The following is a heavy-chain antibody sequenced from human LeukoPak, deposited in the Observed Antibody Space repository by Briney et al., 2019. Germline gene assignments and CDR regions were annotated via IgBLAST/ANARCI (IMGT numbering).Heavy chain of an antibody. CDR2: IYVSGST. J-gene: IGHJ3*01. CDR1: SYSISSGYS. D-gene: IGHD4-17*01. V-gene: IGHV4-38-2*01. Sequence: KPSETLSLTCAVSSYSISSGYSWGWIRQPPGKGLQWIGNIYVSGSTYYNLSLKSRVTISIDMSNNLFSLKLISVTAADTAVYRCAKTDYGDYGGFNSWGQGTMVTASS. CDR3: AKTDYGDYGGFNS.